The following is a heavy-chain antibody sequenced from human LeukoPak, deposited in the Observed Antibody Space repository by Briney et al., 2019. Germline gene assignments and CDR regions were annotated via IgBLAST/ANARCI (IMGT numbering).Heavy chain of an antibody. CDR2: ISGSGGST. Sequence: GGSLRLSCAASAFTFSSYGMSWVRQAPGKGLEWVSAISGSGGSTYYADSVKGRFTISRDNSKNTLYLQMNSLRAKDTAVYYCAKDKTTLVRGVMTHWGQGTLVTVSS. CDR3: AKDKTTLVRGVMTH. D-gene: IGHD3-10*01. CDR1: AFTFSSYG. V-gene: IGHV3-23*01. J-gene: IGHJ4*02.